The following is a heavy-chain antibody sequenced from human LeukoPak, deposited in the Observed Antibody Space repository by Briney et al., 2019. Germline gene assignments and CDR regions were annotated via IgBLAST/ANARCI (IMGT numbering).Heavy chain of an antibody. D-gene: IGHD3-3*01. CDR2: IRYDGSSK. J-gene: IGHJ5*02. CDR3: AKVSTTRTYYDFWSGPNWFDP. CDR1: GFTFSSYG. V-gene: IGHV3-30*02. Sequence: PGGSLRLSCVASGFTFSSYGMHWVRQAPGKGLEWVAFIRYDGSSKYYADSVKGRFTISGDNSKNTLYLQMNSLRAEDTAVYYCAKVSTTRTYYDFWSGPNWFDPWGQGTLVTVSS.